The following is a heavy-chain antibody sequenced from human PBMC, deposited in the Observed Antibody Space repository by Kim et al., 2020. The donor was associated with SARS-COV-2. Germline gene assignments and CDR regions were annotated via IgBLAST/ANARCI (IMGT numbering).Heavy chain of an antibody. V-gene: IGHV3-9*01. Sequence: GGSLRLSCAASGFTFDDYAMHWVRQAPGKGLEWVSGISWNSGSIGYADSVKGRFTISRDNAKNSLYLQMNSLRAEDTALYYCAKGRYSVYGMDVWGQGTTVTVSS. CDR3: AKGRYSVYGMDV. D-gene: IGHD1-1*01. J-gene: IGHJ6*02. CDR2: ISWNSGSI. CDR1: GFTFDDYA.